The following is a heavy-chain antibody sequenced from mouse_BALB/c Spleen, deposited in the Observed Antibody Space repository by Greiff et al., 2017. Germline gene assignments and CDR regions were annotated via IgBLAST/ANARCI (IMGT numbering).Heavy chain of an antibody. J-gene: IGHJ2*01. D-gene: IGHD1-1*01. CDR3: ARDYGSSYPY. CDR1: GYTFTSYW. Sequence: QVQLQQPGAELVKPGASVKLSCKASGYTFTSYWMHWVKQRPGQGLEWIGEINPSNGRTNYNEKFKSKATLTVDKSSSTAYMQLSSLTSEDSAVYYCARDYGSSYPYWGQGTTLTVSS. CDR2: INPSNGRT. V-gene: IGHV1S81*02.